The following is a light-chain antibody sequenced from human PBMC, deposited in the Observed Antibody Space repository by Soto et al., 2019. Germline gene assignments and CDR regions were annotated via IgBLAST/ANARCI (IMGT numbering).Light chain of an antibody. CDR1: SSDVGGYNY. CDR2: DVS. Sequence: QSALTHPRSVSGSPGQSVTISCTGTSSDVGGYNYVSWYQQHLGKAPKLMIYDVSKWPSGFPDRFSGSKSGNTASLTISGLQAEDEADYYCCSYAGSYTFGVFGGGTKLTVL. J-gene: IGLJ2*01. V-gene: IGLV2-11*01. CDR3: CSYAGSYTFGV.